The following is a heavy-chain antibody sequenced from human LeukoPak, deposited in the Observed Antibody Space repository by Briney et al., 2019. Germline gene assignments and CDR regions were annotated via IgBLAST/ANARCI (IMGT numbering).Heavy chain of an antibody. V-gene: IGHV1-69*04. Sequence: ASVKVSCKASGGTFSSYAISWVRQAPGQGLEWMGRIIPILGIANYAQKFQGRVTITADKSTSTAYMELSSLRSGDTAVYYCARSRRESLRGYSYGLDYWGQGTLVTVSS. CDR2: IIPILGIA. D-gene: IGHD5-18*01. CDR3: ARSRRESLRGYSYGLDY. CDR1: GGTFSSYA. J-gene: IGHJ4*02.